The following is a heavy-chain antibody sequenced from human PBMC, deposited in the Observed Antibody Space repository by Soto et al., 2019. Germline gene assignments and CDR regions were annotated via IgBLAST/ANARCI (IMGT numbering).Heavy chain of an antibody. J-gene: IGHJ4*02. V-gene: IGHV1-69*13. CDR3: ARDLAYYYDSSGYYPSGPGIY. CDR1: GGTFSSYA. Sequence: ASVKVSCKASGGTFSSYAISWVRQAPGQGLEWMGGIIPIFGTANYAQKFQGRVTITADESTSTAYMELSSLRSEDTAVYYCARDLAYYYDSSGYYPSGPGIYWGQGTLVTVSS. CDR2: IIPIFGTA. D-gene: IGHD3-22*01.